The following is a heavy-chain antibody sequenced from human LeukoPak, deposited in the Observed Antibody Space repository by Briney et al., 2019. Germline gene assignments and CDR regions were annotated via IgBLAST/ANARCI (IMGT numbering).Heavy chain of an antibody. D-gene: IGHD3-22*01. CDR2: ISGGGSGT. V-gene: IGHV3-23*01. CDR1: GFTFSSYA. J-gene: IGHJ3*02. CDR3: AKAVGSSGYFSRDAFDI. Sequence: PGGSLRLSYAPSGFTFSSYAMSWDRQAPGKGLEWVAVISGGGSGTYYADSVRGRFTISRDNSKNTVYLQMNSLRAEDTAIYYCAKAVGSSGYFSRDAFDIWGQGTMVTVSS.